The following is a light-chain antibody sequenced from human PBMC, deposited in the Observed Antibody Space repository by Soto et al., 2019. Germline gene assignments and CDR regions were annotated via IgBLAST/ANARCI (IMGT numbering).Light chain of an antibody. V-gene: IGKV1-39*01. CDR3: QQSYSTPPYT. CDR2: AAF. Sequence: DIQMTQSPSSLSASVGDRVTITCRASQSINNFLNWYQQKPGKAPQLLIYAAFSLQSGVPSRFNGSGSGTDFTLTVSNLQPEDFATYYCQQSYSTPPYTFGQGTNLEIK. CDR1: QSINNF. J-gene: IGKJ2*01.